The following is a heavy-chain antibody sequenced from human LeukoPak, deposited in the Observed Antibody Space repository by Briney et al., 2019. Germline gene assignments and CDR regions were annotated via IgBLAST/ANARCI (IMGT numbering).Heavy chain of an antibody. J-gene: IGHJ4*02. CDR1: GASITSDY. D-gene: IGHD3-10*01. Sequence: SETLSLTCTVSGASITSDYWSWIRQPAGKGLQWVERIYTTVSTNYNPSLKTRVTMSVDTSKNQFSLKLNSVTAADTAVYYCARGPLWFGGFDNWGQGTLVTVSS. V-gene: IGHV4-4*07. CDR2: IYTTVST. CDR3: ARGPLWFGGFDN.